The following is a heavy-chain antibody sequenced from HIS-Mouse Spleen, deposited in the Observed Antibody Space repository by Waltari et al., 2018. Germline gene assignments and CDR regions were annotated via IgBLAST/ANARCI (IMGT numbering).Heavy chain of an antibody. Sequence: QVQLVGYGGGVVQPGRSLTCPCAASGFTFSSYGLHRVRQDPGKGLEWVAVISYDGSNKYYADSVKGRFTISRDNSKNTLYLQMNSLRAEDTAVYYCAKDKHHAFDYWGQGTLVTVSS. CDR1: GFTFSSYG. J-gene: IGHJ4*02. V-gene: IGHV3-30*18. CDR2: ISYDGSNK. CDR3: AKDKHHAFDY.